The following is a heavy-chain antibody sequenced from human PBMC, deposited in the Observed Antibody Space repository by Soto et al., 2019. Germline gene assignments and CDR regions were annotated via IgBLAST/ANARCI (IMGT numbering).Heavy chain of an antibody. CDR3: TDSPGSGANSDGWFDP. J-gene: IGHJ5*02. V-gene: IGHV3-15*07. D-gene: IGHD3-10*01. Sequence: EVQLVESGGGLVMPGGSLRLSCAASGLGFINAWMNWVRQAPGKGLEWVGRIKSKADGGTAVYAAPVEGRFTISRDDSKNTMFLQMDSLKTEDTALYYCTDSPGSGANSDGWFDPWGQGTLVTVSS. CDR2: IKSKADGGTA. CDR1: GLGFINAW.